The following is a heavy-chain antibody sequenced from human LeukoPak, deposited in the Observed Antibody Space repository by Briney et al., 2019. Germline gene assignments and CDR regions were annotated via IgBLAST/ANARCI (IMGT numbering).Heavy chain of an antibody. J-gene: IGHJ3*02. D-gene: IGHD3-3*01. CDR1: GFNFSSYA. Sequence: GGCLRLSCAASGFNFSSYAMHWGRQAPGEGLEWGGLISYGGIDKSYAESVKGRFTISRDSSKRTLYLQMNSLRAEDTAMYYCARESWSDSVAFDIWGLGTMVIVSS. V-gene: IGHV3-30*04. CDR2: ISYGGIDK. CDR3: ARESWSDSVAFDI.